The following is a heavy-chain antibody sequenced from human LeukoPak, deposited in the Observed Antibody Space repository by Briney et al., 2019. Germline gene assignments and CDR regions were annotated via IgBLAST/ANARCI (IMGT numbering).Heavy chain of an antibody. J-gene: IGHJ4*02. CDR3: AKEALRFLEWLLWD. V-gene: IGHV3-30*04. CDR2: ISHDGSNK. D-gene: IGHD3-3*01. CDR1: GFTFSSYA. Sequence: GRSLRLSCAASGFTFSSYAMHWVRQAPGKGLEWVALISHDGSNKYYADSVRGRFTISRDNSKNTLYLQMNSLRAEDTAVHYCAKEALRFLEWLLWDWGQGTLVTVSS.